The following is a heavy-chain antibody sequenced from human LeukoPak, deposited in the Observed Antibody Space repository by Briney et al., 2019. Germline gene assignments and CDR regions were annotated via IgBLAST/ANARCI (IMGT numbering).Heavy chain of an antibody. J-gene: IGHJ4*02. V-gene: IGHV4-59*01. CDR1: GGSISSYY. CDR2: IYYSGST. CDR3: ARSYEYYYGSGSFYY. D-gene: IGHD3-10*01. Sequence: SETLSFTCTVSGGSISSYYWSWIRQPPRKGLEWIGNIYYSGSTNYNPSLKSRVTISVDTSKNQFSLKLSSVTAADTAVYYCARSYEYYYGSGSFYYWGQGTLVTVSS.